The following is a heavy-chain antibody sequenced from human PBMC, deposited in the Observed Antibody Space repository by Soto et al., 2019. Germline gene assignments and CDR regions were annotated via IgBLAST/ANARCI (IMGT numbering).Heavy chain of an antibody. CDR3: AKAYGSAGRLNWFDP. CDR2: ISGSGGST. V-gene: IGHV3-23*01. J-gene: IGHJ5*02. CDR1: GFTFSSYA. Sequence: GGSLRLSCAASGFTFSSYAMSWVRQAPGKGLEWVSAISGSGGSTYYADSVKGRFTISRDNSKNTLYLQMNSLRAEDTAVYYCAKAYGSAGRLNWFDPWGQGTLVTVSS. D-gene: IGHD3-10*01.